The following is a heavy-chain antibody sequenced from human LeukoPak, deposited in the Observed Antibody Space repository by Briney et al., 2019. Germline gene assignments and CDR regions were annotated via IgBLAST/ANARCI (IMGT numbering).Heavy chain of an antibody. CDR3: ARASGYSYGYYFDY. CDR1: GGSISSGDYY. CDR2: IYYSGST. V-gene: IGHV4-30-4*08. Sequence: TLSLTCTVSGGSISSGDYYWSWIRQPPGKGLEWIGYIYYSGSTYYNPSLKSRVTISVDTSKNQFSLKLSSVTAADTAVYYCARASGYSYGYYFDYWGQGTLVTVSS. D-gene: IGHD5-18*01. J-gene: IGHJ4*02.